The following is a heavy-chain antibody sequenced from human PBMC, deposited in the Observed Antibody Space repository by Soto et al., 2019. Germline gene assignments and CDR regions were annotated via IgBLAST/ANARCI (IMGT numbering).Heavy chain of an antibody. D-gene: IGHD3-3*01. J-gene: IGHJ6*02. CDR3: ARGDPYDAWSAQYGIDV. CDR2: IYYSGST. CDR1: GGSISSGGYY. V-gene: IGHV4-31*01. Sequence: SETLSLTCTVSGGSISSGGYYWSWIRQHPGKGLEWIGYIYYSGSTYYNPSLKSPVTISVDTYKNQFSLKLSSVTAADTAVNYCARGDPYDAWSAQYGIDVWGQGTTVTVSS.